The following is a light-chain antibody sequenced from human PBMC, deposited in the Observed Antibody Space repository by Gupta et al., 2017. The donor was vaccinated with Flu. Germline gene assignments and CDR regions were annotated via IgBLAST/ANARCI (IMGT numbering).Light chain of an antibody. Sequence: ITCRASQSIDSWLAWYQKKPGRAPKSLIYKASSLETGVPSRFSGSGSGTEFSLTISRLQPDDFATYYCQQYRSSPWTFGQGTKVEIK. CDR1: QSIDSW. J-gene: IGKJ1*01. CDR3: QQYRSSPWT. V-gene: IGKV1-5*03. CDR2: KAS.